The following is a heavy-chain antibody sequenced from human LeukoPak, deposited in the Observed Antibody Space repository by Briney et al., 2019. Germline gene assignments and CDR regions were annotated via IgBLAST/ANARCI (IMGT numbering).Heavy chain of an antibody. V-gene: IGHV4-39*07. Sequence: PSETLSLTCTVSGGSISSSSYYWGWIRQPPGKGLEWIGSIYYSGSTYYNPSLKSRVTISVDTSKNQFSLKLSSVTAADTAVYYCARSSRQLATGFDYWGQGTLVTVSS. CDR2: IYYSGST. D-gene: IGHD6-13*01. CDR3: ARSSRQLATGFDY. J-gene: IGHJ4*02. CDR1: GGSISSSSYY.